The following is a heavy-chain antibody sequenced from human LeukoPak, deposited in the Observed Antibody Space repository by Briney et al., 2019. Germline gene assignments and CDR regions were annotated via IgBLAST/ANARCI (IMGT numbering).Heavy chain of an antibody. J-gene: IGHJ4*02. V-gene: IGHV3-23*01. D-gene: IGHD5-18*01. CDR2: ISESGSGT. CDR1: GLTFSRYA. Sequence: GGPLRLSCAVSGLTFSRYAMSWVRQAPGKGLEWVSAISESGSGTYYADSVKGRFTISRDNSKDTLSLQMNSLRAEDTAVYYCAKDIAQGYTFGSIEQDYWGQGTLVTVSS. CDR3: AKDIAQGYTFGSIEQDY.